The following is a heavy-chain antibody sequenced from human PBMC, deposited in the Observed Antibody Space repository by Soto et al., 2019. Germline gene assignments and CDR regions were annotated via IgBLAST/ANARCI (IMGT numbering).Heavy chain of an antibody. CDR3: AKVCVETGANGGGPWACHY. Sequence: EVQLLESGGGLVQPGRSLRLSCAASGFTFSNYAMSWVRQAPGQGLDWVSAISGSGGTTYYADSVKGRFTISRDNSTNTLLLQMNSLRAEDAAGDDCAKVCVETGANGGGPWACHYWGQGTLVTVSS. V-gene: IGHV3-23*01. CDR1: GFTFSNYA. CDR2: ISGSGGTT. D-gene: IGHD3-10*01. J-gene: IGHJ4*02.